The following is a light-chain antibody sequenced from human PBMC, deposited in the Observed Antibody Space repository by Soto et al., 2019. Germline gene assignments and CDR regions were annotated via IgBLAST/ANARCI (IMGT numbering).Light chain of an antibody. CDR3: QQYNNLPRT. CDR1: QSVSGY. V-gene: IGKV3-15*01. Sequence: EIVLTQSPVTLSLAPGERATLSCRASQSVSGYLAWYQQKPGQAPRLLIYGASTRATDIPARFSGSGSGTEFTLTISSLQSEDYAVYYCQQYNNLPRTFGGGTKVDIK. CDR2: GAS. J-gene: IGKJ4*01.